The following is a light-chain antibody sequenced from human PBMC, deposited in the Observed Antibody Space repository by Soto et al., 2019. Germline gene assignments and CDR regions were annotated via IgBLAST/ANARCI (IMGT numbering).Light chain of an antibody. J-gene: IGLJ1*01. Sequence: QSALTQPASVSGSPGQPLTISCAGSGRDVGGYNYVSWYQQHPVKAPKLIIYDVSSRPSGVSIRCSGSKSVNTASLTISGLQAEDEADYYCSSFTADNTQVFGTGTKVTVL. V-gene: IGLV2-14*03. CDR1: GRDVGGYNY. CDR2: DVS. CDR3: SSFTADNTQV.